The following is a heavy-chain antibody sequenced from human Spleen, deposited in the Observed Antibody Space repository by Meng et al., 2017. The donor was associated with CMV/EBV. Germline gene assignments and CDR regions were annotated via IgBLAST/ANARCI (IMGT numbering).Heavy chain of an antibody. Sequence: SGGSIGSIDFYWSWIRRPPGKGLEWIGFIYYNGDTYYNPSLESRVTISIDTSKNQYSLRLTSATAADTALYYCARAPYGDNWGRQFDSWGQGTLVTVSS. D-gene: IGHD4-17*01. CDR1: GGSIGSIDFY. J-gene: IGHJ4*02. V-gene: IGHV4-30-4*08. CDR2: IYYNGDT. CDR3: ARAPYGDNWGRQFDS.